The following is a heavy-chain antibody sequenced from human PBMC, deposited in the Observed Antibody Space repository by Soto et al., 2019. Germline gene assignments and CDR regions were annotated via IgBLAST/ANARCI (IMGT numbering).Heavy chain of an antibody. Sequence: PXGSLILSCAASGFTFSSYAVSWVRQAPGKGPEWISSISGSGSTIYYADSVKGRFTISRDNSKNTLYLQMSSLRAEDTAVYYCAKVFYYYDSSGYYYFDYWGQGTLVTVSS. CDR2: ISGSGSTI. CDR3: AKVFYYYDSSGYYYFDY. J-gene: IGHJ4*02. D-gene: IGHD3-22*01. V-gene: IGHV3-23*01. CDR1: GFTFSSYA.